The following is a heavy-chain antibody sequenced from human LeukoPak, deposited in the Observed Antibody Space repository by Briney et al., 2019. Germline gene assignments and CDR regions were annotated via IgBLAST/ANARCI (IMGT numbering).Heavy chain of an antibody. J-gene: IGHJ4*02. Sequence: PGGSLRLSCAASGFTVSSNYMSWVRQAPGKGLVWVSLINSDGTSTNYADSVKGRFTISRDNAMNTVYLQMNSLRAEDTAVYYCASFREGGDWGQGTLVTVSS. CDR2: INSDGTST. V-gene: IGHV3-74*01. CDR3: ASFREGGD. CDR1: GFTVSSNY. D-gene: IGHD3-10*01.